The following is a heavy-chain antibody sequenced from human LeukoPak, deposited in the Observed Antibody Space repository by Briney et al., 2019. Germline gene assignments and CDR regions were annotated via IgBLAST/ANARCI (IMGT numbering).Heavy chain of an antibody. J-gene: IGHJ4*02. CDR2: INHSGST. V-gene: IGHV4-34*01. CDR1: GGSFSSYY. CDR3: ARPYCSITSCPWRY. D-gene: IGHD2-2*01. Sequence: SETMSLTCAVYGGSFSSYYWRWIRQPPGRGMEWVGEINHSGSTNYNPSLKSRVTISVDTSKNQFPLKLSSVTAADTAVYYCARPYCSITSCPWRYWGQGTLVTVSS.